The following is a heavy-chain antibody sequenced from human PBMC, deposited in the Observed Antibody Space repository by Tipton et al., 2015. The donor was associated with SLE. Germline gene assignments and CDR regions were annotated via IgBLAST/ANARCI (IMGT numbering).Heavy chain of an antibody. CDR3: AGWVGYCSGGTCFY. Sequence: SLRLSCAASGFTFSSYVMHWVRQTLGKGLEWVAVISYDGSNKYYADSVKGRFTISRDNSKNTLYLQMNSLRAEDTAVYYCAGWVGYCSGGTCFYWGQGTLVTVSS. J-gene: IGHJ4*02. CDR1: GFTFSSYV. V-gene: IGHV3-30*04. CDR2: ISYDGSNK. D-gene: IGHD2-15*01.